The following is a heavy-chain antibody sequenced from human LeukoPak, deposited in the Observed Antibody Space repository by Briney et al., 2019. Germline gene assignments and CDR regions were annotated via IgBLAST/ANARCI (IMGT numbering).Heavy chain of an antibody. CDR3: ARGSTSDWPLDH. CDR2: IDADNGDT. V-gene: IGHV1-3*01. Sequence: GASVKVSSKASGYTFNAYAIHWVRQAPGQGFEWMGWIDADNGDTAYSQNFQGRVTITRDTSARTVYMELSSLRSEDTAVYYCARGSTSDWPLDHWGQETLVTISS. J-gene: IGHJ4*02. D-gene: IGHD6-19*01. CDR1: GYTFNAYA.